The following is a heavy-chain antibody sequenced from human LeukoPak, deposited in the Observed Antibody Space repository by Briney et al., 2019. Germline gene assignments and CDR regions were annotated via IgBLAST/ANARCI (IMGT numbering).Heavy chain of an antibody. D-gene: IGHD6-13*01. CDR3: AKEIIGSSSWYSPAFDI. Sequence: PGGSLRLSCAASGFTFSSYAMSWVRQAPGKGLEWVSAISGSGGSTYYADSVKGRFTTSRDNSKNTLYLQMNSLRAEDTAVYYCAKEIIGSSSWYSPAFDIRGQGTMVTVSS. V-gene: IGHV3-23*01. CDR2: ISGSGGST. CDR1: GFTFSSYA. J-gene: IGHJ3*02.